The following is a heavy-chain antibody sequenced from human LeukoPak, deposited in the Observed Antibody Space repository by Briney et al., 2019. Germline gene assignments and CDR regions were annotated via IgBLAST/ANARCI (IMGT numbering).Heavy chain of an antibody. D-gene: IGHD5/OR15-5a*01. CDR2: IIPIFGTA. Sequence: APVKVSCKASGGTFSSYAISWVRQAPGQGLEWMGGIIPIFGTANYAQKFQGRVTMTADTSTNTVYMELNSLTSDDTAVYYCARDLSGWGNSVYWGQGTLVTVFS. CDR3: ARDLSGWGNSVY. J-gene: IGHJ4*02. V-gene: IGHV1-69*06. CDR1: GGTFSSYA.